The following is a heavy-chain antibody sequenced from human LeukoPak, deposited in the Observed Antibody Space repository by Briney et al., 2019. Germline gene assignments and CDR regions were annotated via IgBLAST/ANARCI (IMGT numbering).Heavy chain of an antibody. CDR3: AVRLGVGGWYLY. J-gene: IGHJ4*02. CDR2: IYSGGST. CDR1: GFTVISKY. D-gene: IGHD6-19*01. Sequence: GGSLSLRCPPSGFTVISKYMCAVRQAPGKGLEWVSVIYSGGSTYYADSVKGRFTISRDNSKNTMYLQMNSLRVEVTAVFYCAVRLGVGGWYLYWGQGTLVTVSS. V-gene: IGHV3-66*01.